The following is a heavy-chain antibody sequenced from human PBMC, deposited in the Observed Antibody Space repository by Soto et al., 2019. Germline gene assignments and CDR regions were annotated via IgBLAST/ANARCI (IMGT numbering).Heavy chain of an antibody. Sequence: ASVKVSCKASGYTFTIYGISWVRQAPGQGLEWMGWISAYNGNTNYAQKLQGRVTMTTDTSTSTAYMELRSLRSDDTAVYYCARGIAAAGNKPRADYWGQGTLVTVSS. J-gene: IGHJ4*02. V-gene: IGHV1-18*01. D-gene: IGHD6-13*01. CDR2: ISAYNGNT. CDR3: ARGIAAAGNKPRADY. CDR1: GYTFTIYG.